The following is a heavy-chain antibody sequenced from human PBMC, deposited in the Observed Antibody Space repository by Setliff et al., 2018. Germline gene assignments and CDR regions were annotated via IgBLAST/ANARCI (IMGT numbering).Heavy chain of an antibody. J-gene: IGHJ4*02. Sequence: PSETLSLTCTVSGDSISGAKYYWSWIRQSAGKGLECIGRIYTDGSTKYNPSLNSRVALSIDTSKNQFSLRLSSVTAADAAVYFCARESATIGEFPLYYFDKWGQGIPVTVSS. CDR2: IYTDGST. CDR1: GDSISGAKYY. D-gene: IGHD3-10*01. CDR3: ARESATIGEFPLYYFDK. V-gene: IGHV4-61*02.